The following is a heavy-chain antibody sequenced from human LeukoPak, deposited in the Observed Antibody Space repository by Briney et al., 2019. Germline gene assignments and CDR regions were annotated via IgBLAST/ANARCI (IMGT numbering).Heavy chain of an antibody. CDR3: ARSSPIVVVTAIIRTNWYFDL. V-gene: IGHV4-31*03. Sequence: SETLSLTYTVSGGSISSGGYYWSWIRQHPGKGLEWIGHIYYSGSTYYNPSLKSRVTISVDTSKNQFSLKLSSVTAADTAVYYCARSSPIVVVTAIIRTNWYFDLWGRGTLVTVSS. CDR2: IYYSGST. D-gene: IGHD2-21*02. J-gene: IGHJ2*01. CDR1: GGSISSGGYY.